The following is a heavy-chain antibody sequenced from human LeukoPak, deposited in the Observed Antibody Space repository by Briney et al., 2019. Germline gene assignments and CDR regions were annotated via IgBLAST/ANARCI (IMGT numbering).Heavy chain of an antibody. V-gene: IGHV3-66*01. D-gene: IGHD3-3*01. CDR1: GFTVSGNY. Sequence: GGSLRLSCAASGFTVSGNYMSWVRQAPGKGLEWVSIIYSGDSTYYADSVEGRFTISRDNSKNTLYLQMNSLRAEDTAVYYCARVFWEKDGFIGAFDIWGQGTMVTVSS. CDR3: ARVFWEKDGFIGAFDI. CDR2: IYSGDST. J-gene: IGHJ3*02.